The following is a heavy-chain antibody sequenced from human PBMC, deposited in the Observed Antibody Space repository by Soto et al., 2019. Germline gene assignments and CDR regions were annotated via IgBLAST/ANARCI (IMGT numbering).Heavy chain of an antibody. Sequence: QVQLEESGGGLVKPGGSLRLSCAASGFTFSDYYMSWIRQSPGKGLEWVSDISSSGTYTNFADSVKGRFTLSRDNAKNSVFLQMNSLRPEDTAIYYCARDPIGASNQYHFDYWGQGTLVTVSS. J-gene: IGHJ4*02. CDR3: ARDPIGASNQYHFDY. CDR1: GFTFSDYY. D-gene: IGHD4-4*01. CDR2: ISSSGTYT. V-gene: IGHV3-11*06.